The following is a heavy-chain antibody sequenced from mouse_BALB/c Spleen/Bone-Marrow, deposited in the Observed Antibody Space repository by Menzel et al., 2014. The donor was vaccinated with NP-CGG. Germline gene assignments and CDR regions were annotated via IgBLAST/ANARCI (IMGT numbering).Heavy chain of an antibody. J-gene: IGHJ2*01. CDR3: ARGLDY. CDR1: GFTFSSYG. V-gene: IGHV5-6-3*01. Sequence: EVQLVESGGGLVQPGGSLKLSCAASGFTFSSYGMSWVRPTPDKRLELVATTNTNGGNTYYPDSVKGRFTISRDNAKNTLYLQMSSLKSEDTAMYYCARGLDYWGQGTTLTVSS. CDR2: TNTNGGNT.